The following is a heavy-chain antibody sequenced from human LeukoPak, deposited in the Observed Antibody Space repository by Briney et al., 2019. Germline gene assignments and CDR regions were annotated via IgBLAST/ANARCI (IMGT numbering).Heavy chain of an antibody. Sequence: ASVKVSCKASGYTFTSYGISWVRQAPGQGLEWMGWISAYNGNTNYAQKLQGRVTMTTDTSTSTAYMELRSLRSGDTAVYYCASSLSGYGDYDYWGQGTLVTVSS. CDR1: GYTFTSYG. CDR2: ISAYNGNT. CDR3: ASSLSGYGDYDY. J-gene: IGHJ4*02. D-gene: IGHD4-17*01. V-gene: IGHV1-18*01.